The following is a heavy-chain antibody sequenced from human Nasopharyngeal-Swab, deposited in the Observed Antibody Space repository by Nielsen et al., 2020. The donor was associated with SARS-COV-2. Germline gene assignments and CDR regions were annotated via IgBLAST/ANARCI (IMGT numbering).Heavy chain of an antibody. D-gene: IGHD4-23*01. Sequence: GGSLRLSCVASGFTFDEYGMSWVRQAPGKGLEWVSEISGSGGSTYYAESVKGRFTISRDNSKNTLYLQMSSLRAEDTAIYYCAKDLGVESPLWFDYWGQGTLLTVSS. CDR2: ISGSGGST. CDR3: AKDLGVESPLWFDY. J-gene: IGHJ4*02. CDR1: GFTFDEYG. V-gene: IGHV3-23*01.